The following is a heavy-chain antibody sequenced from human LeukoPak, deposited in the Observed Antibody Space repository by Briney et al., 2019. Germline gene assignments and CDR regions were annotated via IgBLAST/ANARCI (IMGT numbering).Heavy chain of an antibody. CDR1: GFTFSDYY. D-gene: IGHD3-3*02. Sequence: GGSLRLSCAASGFTFSDYYMSWIRQAPGKGLEWVSYISSSGSTIYYADSVKGRFTISRDNAKNSLYLQMNSLRAEDTAVYYCAGVSRRYYFDYWGQGTLVTVSS. CDR3: AGVSRRYYFDY. J-gene: IGHJ4*02. V-gene: IGHV3-11*01. CDR2: ISSSGSTI.